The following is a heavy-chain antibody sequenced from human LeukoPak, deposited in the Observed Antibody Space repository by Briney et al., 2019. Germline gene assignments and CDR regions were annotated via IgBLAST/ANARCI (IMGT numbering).Heavy chain of an antibody. CDR3: AKEPHSDYSDHTDSFDI. D-gene: IGHD4-17*01. V-gene: IGHV3-74*01. CDR1: GFTFNSYW. J-gene: IGHJ3*02. CDR2: INGDGTST. Sequence: GVSVRLPCAACGFTFNSYWLHGVRHARAKALVWVSRINGDGTSTDYADYVKGRFSISRDNAKNTLYLQMNSLRSEDTAVYYCAKEPHSDYSDHTDSFDIWGQGTMVTVSS.